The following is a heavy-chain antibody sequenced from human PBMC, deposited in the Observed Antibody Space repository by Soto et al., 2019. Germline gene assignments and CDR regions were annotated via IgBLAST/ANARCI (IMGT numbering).Heavy chain of an antibody. CDR2: ISSNGGST. Sequence: GGSLRLSCAAPGFTFSSYAMYWVRQAPGKGLEYVSGISSNGGSTDYANSVKGRFTISRDNSKNTLSLQMGSLRPEDMAVYYCARSMLRGVVFDYWGQGTLVTVSS. D-gene: IGHD3-10*01. CDR3: ARSMLRGVVFDY. V-gene: IGHV3-64*01. J-gene: IGHJ4*02. CDR1: GFTFSSYA.